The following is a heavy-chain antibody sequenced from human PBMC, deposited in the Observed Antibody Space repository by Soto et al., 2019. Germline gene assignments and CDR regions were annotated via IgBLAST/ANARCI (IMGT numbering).Heavy chain of an antibody. Sequence: QVQLQESGPGLVRPSQTLSLACTVSGGSINSGNYYWSWIRQPPGKGLEWIGYIYYSGNTYYNPSLKSRVTISVDTSKNQFSLKLSSVTAADTAVYYCARERSRSYGEDAFDIWGQGTMVTVSS. V-gene: IGHV4-30-4*01. CDR1: GGSINSGNYY. J-gene: IGHJ3*02. CDR3: ARERSRSYGEDAFDI. D-gene: IGHD3-10*01. CDR2: IYYSGNT.